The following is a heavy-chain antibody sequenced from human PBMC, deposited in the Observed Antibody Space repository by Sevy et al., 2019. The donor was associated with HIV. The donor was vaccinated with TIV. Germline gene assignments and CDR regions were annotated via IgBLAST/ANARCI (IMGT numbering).Heavy chain of an antibody. Sequence: GESLKISCAASGFTFSNFWMSWVRQAPGKGPEFVANIKQDGSENFYADSVKGRFTISRDNAKNSLFLQMNNLRVEETAVYYCARDHPSTAPFDYWGQGTLVTVSS. CDR3: ARDHPSTAPFDY. CDR1: GFTFSNFW. D-gene: IGHD2-21*02. J-gene: IGHJ4*02. CDR2: IKQDGSEN. V-gene: IGHV3-7*03.